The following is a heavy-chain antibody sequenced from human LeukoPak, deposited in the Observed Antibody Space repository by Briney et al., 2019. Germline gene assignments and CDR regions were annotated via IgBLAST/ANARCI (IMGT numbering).Heavy chain of an antibody. CDR1: GYTFTSYY. CDR3: ARDRGSWWELANFDY. J-gene: IGHJ4*02. V-gene: IGHV1-18*04. Sequence: GASVKVSCKASGYTFTSYYMHWVGQARGQGVEGMGWISAYNGNTNYAQKLQGRVTMTTDTSTSTAYIELRSLRSDDTAVYYCARDRGSWWELANFDYWGQGTLVTVSS. D-gene: IGHD1-26*01. CDR2: ISAYNGNT.